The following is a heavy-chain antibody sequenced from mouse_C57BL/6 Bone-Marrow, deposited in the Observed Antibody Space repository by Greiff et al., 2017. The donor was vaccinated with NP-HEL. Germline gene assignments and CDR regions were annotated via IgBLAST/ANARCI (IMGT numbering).Heavy chain of an antibody. D-gene: IGHD2-4*01. CDR2: IDPSDSET. Sequence: QVQLKQPGAELVRPGSSVKLSCKASGYTFTSYWMHWVKQRPIQGLEWIGNIDPSDSETHYNQKFKDKATLTVDKSSSTAYMQLSSLTSEDSAVYYCARDYDYGRAWFAYWGQGTLVTVSA. V-gene: IGHV1-52*01. J-gene: IGHJ3*01. CDR3: ARDYDYGRAWFAY. CDR1: GYTFTSYW.